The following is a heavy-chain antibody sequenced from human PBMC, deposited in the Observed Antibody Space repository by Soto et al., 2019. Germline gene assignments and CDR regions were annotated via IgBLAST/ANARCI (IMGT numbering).Heavy chain of an antibody. Sequence: QVQLQESGPGLVKPSQTLSRTCTSSGGSISSVNYYWSWNRQPPDTGLEWIGHIYDGGSTYNNPFLKSRVTITVDTSQNQFSLKLSSVSAAYTAVYYCTSGPAGDKVDYWGQGTLVTVCS. CDR1: GGSISSVNYY. CDR2: IYDGGST. V-gene: IGHV4-30-4*01. J-gene: IGHJ4*02. CDR3: TSGPAGDKVDY. D-gene: IGHD7-27*01.